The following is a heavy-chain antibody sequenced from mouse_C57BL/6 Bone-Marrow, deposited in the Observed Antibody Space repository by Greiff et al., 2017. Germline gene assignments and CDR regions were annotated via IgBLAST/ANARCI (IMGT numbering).Heavy chain of an antibody. V-gene: IGHV14-4*01. CDR2: IDPENGDT. D-gene: IGHD2-4*01. Sequence: EVMLVESGAELVRPGASVKLSCTASGFNIKDDYMHWVKQRPEQGLEWIGWIDPENGDTEYASKFQGKATITADTSSNTAYLQLSSLTSEDTAVYYCTAYDYDYFDYWGQGTTLTVSS. CDR3: TAYDYDYFDY. CDR1: GFNIKDDY. J-gene: IGHJ2*01.